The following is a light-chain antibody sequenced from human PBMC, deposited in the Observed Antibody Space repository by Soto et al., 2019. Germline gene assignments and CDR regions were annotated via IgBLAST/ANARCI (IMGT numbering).Light chain of an antibody. V-gene: IGKV3-11*01. CDR3: QQRSNWLYT. Sequence: EIVLTQSPATLSLSPGERATLSCRASQSVSSYLAWYQQKPGQAPRLLIYDASNRATGIPARFSGSGSWTDFSLTISSLEPEDFAVYYCQQRSNWLYTFGQGTKLGIK. CDR2: DAS. J-gene: IGKJ2*01. CDR1: QSVSSY.